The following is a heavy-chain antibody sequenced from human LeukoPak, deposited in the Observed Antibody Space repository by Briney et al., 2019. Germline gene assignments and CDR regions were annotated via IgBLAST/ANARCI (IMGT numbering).Heavy chain of an antibody. D-gene: IGHD5-12*01. J-gene: IGHJ4*02. CDR3: ASRYSGYEFDY. CDR2: IYYSGST. V-gene: IGHV4-39*01. Sequence: SETLSLTCTVSGGSISSSRYYWGWIRQPPGKGLEWIGSIYYSGSTYYNPSLKSRVTISVDTSKNQFSLKLSSVTAADTAVYYCASRYSGYEFDYWGQGTLVTVSS. CDR1: GGSISSSRYY.